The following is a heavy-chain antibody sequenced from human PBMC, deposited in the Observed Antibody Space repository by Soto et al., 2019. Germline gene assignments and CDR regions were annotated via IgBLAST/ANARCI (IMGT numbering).Heavy chain of an antibody. CDR1: GYSFPTST. D-gene: IGHD4-17*01. CDR3: AIANYGDDDY. CDR2: IKADSDNT. V-gene: IGHV1-18*04. J-gene: IGHJ4*02. Sequence: QLELVQSGPEAKKPGASVKVSCRASGYSFPTSTISWVRQAPGQGLEWMGWIKADSDNTKYAQKLQGRFTMTTDTSTSTAYMELRSLTTDDTAVYYCAIANYGDDDYWGQGTLVTVSS.